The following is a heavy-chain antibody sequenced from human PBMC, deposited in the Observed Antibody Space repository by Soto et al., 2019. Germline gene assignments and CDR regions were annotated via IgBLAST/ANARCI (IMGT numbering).Heavy chain of an antibody. V-gene: IGHV3-23*01. CDR1: GFTHSSYA. D-gene: IGHD2-8*01. CDR2: ISSRGGST. J-gene: IGHJ5*02. Sequence: GGSLSLSCAASGFTHSSYAMSILRHAPGKRLECVSGISSRGGSTCYADAVKGRLTISRENSKNALYLQMNSLRAADKAVYYCAKDRKMAHNWFDPWRQGTLVTFSA. CDR3: AKDRKMAHNWFDP.